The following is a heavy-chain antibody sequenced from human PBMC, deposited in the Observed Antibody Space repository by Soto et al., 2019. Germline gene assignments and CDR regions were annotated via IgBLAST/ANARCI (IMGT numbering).Heavy chain of an antibody. V-gene: IGHV1-2*02. CDR2: INPSNEIT. Sequence: ASVKVSCKTSGHTFSAYYVHWARRAPGRGFQWLGWINPSNEITTFSEFFQGRITMTRDTSTNTVQMELNMLTYDDTAVYYCMRGGWGDSPIDYWGQGTQVTVSS. CDR3: MRGGWGDSPIDY. D-gene: IGHD1-26*01. CDR1: GHTFSAYY. J-gene: IGHJ4*02.